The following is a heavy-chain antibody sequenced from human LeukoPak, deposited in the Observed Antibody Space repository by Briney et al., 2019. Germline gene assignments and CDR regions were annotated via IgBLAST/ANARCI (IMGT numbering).Heavy chain of an antibody. CDR1: GGSISSYY. J-gene: IGHJ4*02. D-gene: IGHD5-12*01. Sequence: PSETLSLTCTVSGGSISSYYWSWIRQPPGKGLEWIGYIYYSGSTNYNPSLKSRVTISVDTSKNQFSLKLSSVTAADTAVYYCARGESGYDYWFDYWGRGTLVTVSS. CDR2: IYYSGST. V-gene: IGHV4-59*01. CDR3: ARGESGYDYWFDY.